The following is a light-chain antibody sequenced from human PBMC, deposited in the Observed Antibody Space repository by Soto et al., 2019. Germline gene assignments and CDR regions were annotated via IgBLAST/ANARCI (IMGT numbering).Light chain of an antibody. CDR3: QQYNNWPSLT. V-gene: IGKV3-15*01. CDR2: GAS. Sequence: EIVMTQSPATLSVSPGERATLSCRASRSVNSNLAWYQQKPGQAPRLLIYGASTSATSNPARFSASESGTEFALSISILQSEDFAVYYCQQYNNWPSLTFGGGTKVEIK. CDR1: RSVNSN. J-gene: IGKJ4*01.